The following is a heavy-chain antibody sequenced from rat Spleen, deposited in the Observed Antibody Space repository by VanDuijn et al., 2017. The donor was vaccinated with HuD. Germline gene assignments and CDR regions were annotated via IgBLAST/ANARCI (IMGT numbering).Heavy chain of an antibody. CDR1: GFTFSDYN. Sequence: EVQLVESGGGLVQPGRALKLSCAASGFTFSDYNMAWVRQAPKKGLEWVATISYDGRSTYYRDSVKGRFTISRDNAKSTLYLQMDSMRSEDTATYYCARHELPGYNPFAYWGQGTLVTVSS. D-gene: IGHD1-4*01. J-gene: IGHJ3*01. CDR2: ISYDGRST. CDR3: ARHELPGYNPFAY. V-gene: IGHV5-7*01.